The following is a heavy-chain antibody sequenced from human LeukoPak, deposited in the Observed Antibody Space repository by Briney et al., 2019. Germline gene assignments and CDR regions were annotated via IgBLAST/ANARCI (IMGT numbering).Heavy chain of an antibody. CDR3: ARDLVQQAYFDY. Sequence: PGGSLRLSCAASGFTFSDCYMSWIRQAPGKGLEWVSYISSSGSTIYYADSVKGRFTISRDNAKNSLYLQMNSLRAEDTAVYYCARDLVQQAYFDYWGQGTLVTVSS. CDR1: GFTFSDCY. V-gene: IGHV3-11*04. D-gene: IGHD6-13*01. CDR2: ISSSGSTI. J-gene: IGHJ4*02.